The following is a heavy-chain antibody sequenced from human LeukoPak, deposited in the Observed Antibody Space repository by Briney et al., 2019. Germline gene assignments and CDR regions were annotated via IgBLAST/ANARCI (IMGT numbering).Heavy chain of an antibody. CDR3: ARATYYYDSSVDY. Sequence: PGGSLRLSCAASGFTFSSYGMHWVRQAPGKGLEWVAFIRYDGSNKYHADSVKGRFTISRDNSKNTLYLQMNSLRAEDTAVYYCARATYYYDSSVDYWGQGTLVTFSS. CDR1: GFTFSSYG. V-gene: IGHV3-30*02. D-gene: IGHD3-22*01. CDR2: IRYDGSNK. J-gene: IGHJ4*02.